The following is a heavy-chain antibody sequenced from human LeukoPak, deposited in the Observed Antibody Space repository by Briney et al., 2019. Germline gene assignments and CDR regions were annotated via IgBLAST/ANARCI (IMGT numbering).Heavy chain of an antibody. Sequence: PGGSLRLSCAASGFTFSSYGMSWVRQAPGKGLEWVSAISGSGGSTYYADSVKGRFTISRDNSKNTLYLQMNSLRAEDTAVYYCAKDLYYSNYVLCSDYWGQGTLVTVSS. CDR1: GFTFSSYG. V-gene: IGHV3-23*01. CDR2: ISGSGGST. J-gene: IGHJ4*02. D-gene: IGHD4-11*01. CDR3: AKDLYYSNYVLCSDY.